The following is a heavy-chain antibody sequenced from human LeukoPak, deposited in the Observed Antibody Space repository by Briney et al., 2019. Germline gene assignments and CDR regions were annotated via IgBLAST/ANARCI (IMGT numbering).Heavy chain of an antibody. CDR2: IYWNDDK. D-gene: IGHD3-16*01. CDR1: GLSLTTNGVG. Sequence: ESGPTLVNPTQTLTLTCTLSGLSLTTNGVGVGWIRQPPGKALEWLTLIYWNDDKRYSPSLKSRVTITKDTSKNQVVLTMTNMAPVDTATYYCARLRVMNNAFDIWGQGTMVTVSS. CDR3: ARLRVMNNAFDI. J-gene: IGHJ3*02. V-gene: IGHV2-5*01.